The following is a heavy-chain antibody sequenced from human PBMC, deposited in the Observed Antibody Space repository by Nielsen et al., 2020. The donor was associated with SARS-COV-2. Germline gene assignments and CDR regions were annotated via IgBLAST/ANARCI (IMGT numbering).Heavy chain of an antibody. J-gene: IGHJ4*02. V-gene: IGHV3-7*03. D-gene: IGHD2-8*01. Sequence: GESLKISCAASGFAFSSYLMSWVRQVPGKGLQRVANMKHDGSESYYVDSLKGRFTISRDNAKNLLYLQMHSLRVEDTAIYYCAKNGDYWGQGTLVTVSS. CDR3: AKNGDY. CDR1: GFAFSSYL. CDR2: MKHDGSES.